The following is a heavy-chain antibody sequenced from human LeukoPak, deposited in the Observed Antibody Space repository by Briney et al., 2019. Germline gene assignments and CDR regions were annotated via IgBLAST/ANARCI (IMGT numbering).Heavy chain of an antibody. CDR2: IYSSGST. Sequence: SETLSLTCTVSGGSISSGSYYWNWIRQPAGKGLEWIGRIYSSGSTNYNPSLKSRVTISVDTSKNQFSLKLSSVTAADTAVYYCASAARFDYWGQGTLVTVSS. J-gene: IGHJ4*02. D-gene: IGHD2-15*01. CDR3: ASAARFDY. V-gene: IGHV4-61*02. CDR1: GGSISSGSYY.